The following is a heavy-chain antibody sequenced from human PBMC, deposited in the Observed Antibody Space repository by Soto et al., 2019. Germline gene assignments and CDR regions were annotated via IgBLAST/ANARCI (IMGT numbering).Heavy chain of an antibody. CDR2: ISGSGGST. V-gene: IGHV3-23*01. J-gene: IGHJ4*02. CDR3: AKLRFGITGTKPLFDY. CDR1: GFTFSSYA. D-gene: IGHD1-7*01. Sequence: GGSLRLSCAASGFTFSSYAMSWVRQAPGKGLEWVSAISGSGGSTYYADSVKGRFTISRDNSKNTLYLQMNSLRAEDTAVYYCAKLRFGITGTKPLFDYWGQGTLVTVSS.